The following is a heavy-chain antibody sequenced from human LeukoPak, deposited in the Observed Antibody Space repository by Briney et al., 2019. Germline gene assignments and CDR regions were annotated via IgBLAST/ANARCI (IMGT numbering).Heavy chain of an antibody. J-gene: IGHJ4*02. V-gene: IGHV1-18*01. CDR2: ISAYNGNT. CDR1: GYTFTSYG. Sequence: ASVKVSCKASGYTFTSYGISWVRQAPGQGLEWMGWISAYNGNTNYAQKLQGRVTMTTDTSTSTAYMELKSLRSDDTAVYYCASSVVIPHYFDYWGQGTLVTVSS. CDR3: ASSVVIPHYFDY. D-gene: IGHD3-22*01.